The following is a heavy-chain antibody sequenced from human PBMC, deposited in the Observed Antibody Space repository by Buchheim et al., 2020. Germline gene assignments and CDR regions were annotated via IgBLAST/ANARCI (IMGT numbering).Heavy chain of an antibody. CDR1: GFTFSSYG. J-gene: IGHJ6*02. V-gene: IGHV3-30*18. CDR2: ISYDGSNK. D-gene: IGHD3-3*01. CDR3: AKAVLSLSITIFGMDV. Sequence: QVQLVESGGGVVQPGRSLRLSCAASGFTFSSYGMHWVRQAPGKGLEWVAVISYDGSNKYYADSVKGRFTISRDNSKNTLYLQMNSLRAEDTAVYYCAKAVLSLSITIFGMDVWGQGTT.